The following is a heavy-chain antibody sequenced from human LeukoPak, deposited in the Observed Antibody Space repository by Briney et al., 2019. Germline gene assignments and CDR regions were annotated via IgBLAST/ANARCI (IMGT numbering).Heavy chain of an antibody. V-gene: IGHV4-4*07. CDR3: AGESIPYYSDYMNV. J-gene: IGHJ6*03. CDR2: INKSGMT. CDR1: GGSITNYY. Sequence: SSETLSLTCNVSGGSITNYYLNWVRQPAGGGLEWIGRINKSGMTSYKSSLKNRVTMSVDTSKNQTSLKLTSVTAADTALYYCAGESIPYYSDYMNVWGKGTAVTVSS. D-gene: IGHD2-21*01.